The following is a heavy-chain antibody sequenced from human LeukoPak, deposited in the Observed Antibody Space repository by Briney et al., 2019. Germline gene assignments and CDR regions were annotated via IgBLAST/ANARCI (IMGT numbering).Heavy chain of an antibody. V-gene: IGHV3-30*04. Sequence: GGSLRLSCVASGFTFSGYAMHWVRQAPGKGLEWVAVISYDGSNKYYADSVKGRFTISRDNSKNTLYLQMNSLRAEDTAVYYCASLLRGAFDIWGQGTMVTVSS. CDR3: ASLLRGAFDI. J-gene: IGHJ3*02. CDR1: GFTFSGYA. CDR2: ISYDGSNK. D-gene: IGHD3-10*01.